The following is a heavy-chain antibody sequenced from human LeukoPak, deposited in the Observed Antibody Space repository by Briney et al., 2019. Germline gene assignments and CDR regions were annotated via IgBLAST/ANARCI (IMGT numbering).Heavy chain of an antibody. CDR3: ARGQPTYGMDV. V-gene: IGHV1-69*04. Sequence: SVKVSCKDSGGTFSSYAISWVRQAPGQGLERMGRIIPILGIANYAQKFQGRVTITADKSTSTAYMELSSLRSEDTAVYYCARGQPTYGMDVWGQGTTVTVSS. J-gene: IGHJ6*02. CDR2: IIPILGIA. CDR1: GGTFSSYA.